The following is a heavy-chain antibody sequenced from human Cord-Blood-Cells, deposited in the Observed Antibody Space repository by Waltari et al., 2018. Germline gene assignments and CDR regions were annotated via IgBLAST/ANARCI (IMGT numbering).Heavy chain of an antibody. CDR1: GGSISSSSYY. V-gene: IGHV4-39*01. Sequence: QLQLQESGPGLVKPSETLSLTCTVSGGSISSSSYYWGWHRTPPGKGLEWIGSSYYSGVTYYNPSRKSRVTISVDTSKNQFSLKLSSVTAADTAGYYCARFLEWLYYFDYWGQGTLVTVSS. CDR3: ARFLEWLYYFDY. D-gene: IGHD3-3*01. CDR2: SYYSGVT. J-gene: IGHJ4*02.